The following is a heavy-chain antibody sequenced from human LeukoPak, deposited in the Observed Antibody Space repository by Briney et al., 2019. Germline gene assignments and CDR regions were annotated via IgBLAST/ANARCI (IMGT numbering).Heavy chain of an antibody. Sequence: VASVKVSCKASGYTFTSYDINWVRQATGQGLEWMGWMNPNSGNTGYAQKFQGRVTMTRNTSISTAYMELSRLRSDDTAVYYCARVVLPHSSGWYNWGQGTLVTVSS. CDR2: MNPNSGNT. CDR1: GYTFTSYD. CDR3: ARVVLPHSSGWYN. J-gene: IGHJ4*02. V-gene: IGHV1-8*01. D-gene: IGHD6-19*01.